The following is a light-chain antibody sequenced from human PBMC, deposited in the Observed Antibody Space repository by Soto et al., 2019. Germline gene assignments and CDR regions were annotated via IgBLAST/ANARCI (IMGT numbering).Light chain of an antibody. V-gene: IGLV7-46*01. CDR1: TGAVTSGHY. CDR3: LLSYSATAV. CDR2: DIS. Sequence: QAVVTQEPSLTVSPGGPVTLTCGSSTGAVTSGHYPYWFQQKPGQAPRTLIYDISSKHSSTPARFSGSLLGGKAALTLSGAQPEDEADYYCLLSYSATAVFGGGTQLTVL. J-gene: IGLJ7*01.